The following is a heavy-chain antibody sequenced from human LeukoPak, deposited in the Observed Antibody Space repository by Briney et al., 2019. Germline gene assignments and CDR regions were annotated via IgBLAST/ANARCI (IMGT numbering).Heavy chain of an antibody. CDR1: GGSISSSSYY. CDR2: IDYSGGA. D-gene: IGHD3-10*01. CDR3: ARPPQVPGELLPEC. J-gene: IGHJ4*02. Sequence: SETLSLTCTVSGGSISSSSYYWGWIRQPPGKGLELIGSIDYSGGAYYNPSHKSRVTIFADTSNSELSLKLSSLTDADTAVYYRARPPQVPGELLPECWGQGTLVTVSS. V-gene: IGHV4-39*01.